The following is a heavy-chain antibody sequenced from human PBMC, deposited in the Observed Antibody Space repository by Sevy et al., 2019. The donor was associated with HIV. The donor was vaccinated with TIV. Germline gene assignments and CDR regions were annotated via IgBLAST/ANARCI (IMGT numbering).Heavy chain of an antibody. CDR2: IIPIFGTA. D-gene: IGHD3-10*01. CDR3: AREYYYGSGRGMDV. CDR1: GGTFSSYA. J-gene: IGHJ6*02. Sequence: ASMKVSCKASGGTFSSYAISWVRQAPGQGLEWMGGIIPIFGTANYAQKFQGRVTITADESTSTAYMELSSLRSEDTAVYYCAREYYYGSGRGMDVWGQGTTVTVS. V-gene: IGHV1-69*13.